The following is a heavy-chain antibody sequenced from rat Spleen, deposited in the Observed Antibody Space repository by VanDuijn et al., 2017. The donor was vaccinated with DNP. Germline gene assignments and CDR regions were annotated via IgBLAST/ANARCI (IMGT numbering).Heavy chain of an antibody. J-gene: IGHJ1*01. Sequence: EVQLVESGGGLVQPGRSLKLSCEASGFTFSDYNMAWVRQAPTKGLEWVASISTGGGNTYYRDSVKGRFTISRDNKENTLYLQMNSLRSEDTATYYCARGSGTYYWYFDFWGPGTMVTVSS. V-gene: IGHV5-25*01. CDR1: GFTFSDYN. CDR2: ISTGGGNT. D-gene: IGHD5-1*01. CDR3: ARGSGTYYWYFDF.